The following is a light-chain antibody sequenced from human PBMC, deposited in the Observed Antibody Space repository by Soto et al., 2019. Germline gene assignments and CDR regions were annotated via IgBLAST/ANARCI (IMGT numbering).Light chain of an antibody. V-gene: IGLV1-44*01. CDR2: SNN. CDR1: SSNIGSTT. Sequence: QSVLTQPPSASGTPGQRVTISCSGSSSNIGSTTVNWYQQLPGTAPKLLIYSNNQRPSGVPDRFSVSKSGTSASLAISGLQSEDEADYYCAAWDDSLNGLVFCGGTKLTVL. J-gene: IGLJ2*01. CDR3: AAWDDSLNGLV.